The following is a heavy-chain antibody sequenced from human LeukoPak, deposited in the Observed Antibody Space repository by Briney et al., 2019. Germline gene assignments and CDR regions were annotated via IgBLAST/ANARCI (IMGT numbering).Heavy chain of an antibody. V-gene: IGHV4-34*01. CDR1: GGSFSGYY. Sequence: SETLSLTXAVYGGSFSGYYWSWIRQPPGKGLEWIGEINHSGSTNYNPSLKSRVTISVDTSKNQFSLKLSSVTAADTAVYYCARGPSMTTVTTRARYYYYMDVWGKGTTVTVSS. J-gene: IGHJ6*03. CDR2: INHSGST. CDR3: ARGPSMTTVTTRARYYYYMDV. D-gene: IGHD4-17*01.